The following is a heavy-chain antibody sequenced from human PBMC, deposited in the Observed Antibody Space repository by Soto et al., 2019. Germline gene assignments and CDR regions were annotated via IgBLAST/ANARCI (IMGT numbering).Heavy chain of an antibody. CDR2: IYYSGST. D-gene: IGHD6-6*01. CDR1: GASMSSGGYY. CDR3: ARDRHNNFFDP. V-gene: IGHV4-31*03. Sequence: PSETLSLTCTVSGASMSSGGYYWTWIRQSPGKGLEWIGYIYYSGSTYYNPSLESRVAISLDTSRSQFSLTLHSVTAADTAIYYCARDRHNNFFDPWGQGTLDTSPQ. J-gene: IGHJ5*02.